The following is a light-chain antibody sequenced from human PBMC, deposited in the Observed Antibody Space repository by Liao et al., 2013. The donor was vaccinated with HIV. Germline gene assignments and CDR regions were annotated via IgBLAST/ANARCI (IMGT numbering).Light chain of an antibody. CDR2: KDT. CDR3: QSADSSDTSV. J-gene: IGLJ3*02. Sequence: SYELTQPPSVSVSPGQTARITCSGDALPKQYAYWYQQKPGQAPVLVIYKDTERPSGIPERFSGSSSGTTVTLTISGVQAEDEADYYCQSADSSDTSVFGGGTKLTVL. CDR1: ALPKQY. V-gene: IGLV3-25*03.